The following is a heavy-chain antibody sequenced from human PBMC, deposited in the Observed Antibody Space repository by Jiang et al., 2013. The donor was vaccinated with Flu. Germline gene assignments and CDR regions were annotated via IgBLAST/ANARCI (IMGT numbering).Heavy chain of an antibody. CDR2: IYPGDSDT. CDR1: GYSFTSYW. V-gene: IGHV5-51*01. D-gene: IGHD3-22*01. J-gene: IGHJ6*02. CDR3: ATRGPYYYDSRDYYGMDV. Sequence: PGESLKISCKGSGYSFTSYWIGWVRQMPGKGLEWMGIIYPGDSDTRYSPSFQGQVTISADKSISTAYLQWSSLKASDTAMYYCATRGPYYYDSRDYYGMDVWGQGTTVTVSS.